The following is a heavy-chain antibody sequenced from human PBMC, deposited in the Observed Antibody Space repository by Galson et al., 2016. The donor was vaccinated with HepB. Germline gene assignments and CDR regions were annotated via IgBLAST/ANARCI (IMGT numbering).Heavy chain of an antibody. V-gene: IGHV3-73*01. CDR3: AVDEVGDTGLGC. CDR1: GFTFSDSA. D-gene: IGHD2-21*01. J-gene: IGHJ4*02. CDR2: IRSKSYGGGT. Sequence: SLRLSCAASGFTFSDSAVHWVRQTSGKGLAWLGRIRSKSYGGGTDYAASMEGRIIMSRDDSMNMAYLQMNSLRIDDTAVYYCAVDEVGDTGLGCWGQGTLVTVSS.